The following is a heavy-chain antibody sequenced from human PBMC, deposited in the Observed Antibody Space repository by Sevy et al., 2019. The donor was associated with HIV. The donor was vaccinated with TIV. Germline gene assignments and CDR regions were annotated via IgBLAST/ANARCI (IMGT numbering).Heavy chain of an antibody. D-gene: IGHD3-22*01. V-gene: IGHV3-33*01. CDR2: IWYDGSNK. J-gene: IGHJ4*02. Sequence: GGSLRLSCAASGFTFSSYGMHWVRQAPGKGLEWVAVIWYDGSNKYYADSVKGRFTISRDNSKNTLYLQMNSLRAEDTAVYYCARDHGPYYYDSSLRDCFDYWGQRTLVTVSS. CDR3: ARDHGPYYYDSSLRDCFDY. CDR1: GFTFSSYG.